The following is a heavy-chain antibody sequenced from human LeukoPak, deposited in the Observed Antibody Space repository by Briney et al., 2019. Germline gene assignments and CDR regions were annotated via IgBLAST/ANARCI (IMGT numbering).Heavy chain of an antibody. CDR3: ARNEGLNDYGIRGRFDP. J-gene: IGHJ5*02. CDR1: GGTFSSYA. CDR2: IIPIFGTA. D-gene: IGHD4-17*01. V-gene: IGHV1-69*01. Sequence: GSSVKVSCKASGGTFSSYAISWVRQAPGQGLEWMGGIIPIFGTANYAQKFQGRVTITADESTSTAYMELSSLRSEDTAVYYCARNEGLNDYGIRGRFDPWGQGTLVTVSS.